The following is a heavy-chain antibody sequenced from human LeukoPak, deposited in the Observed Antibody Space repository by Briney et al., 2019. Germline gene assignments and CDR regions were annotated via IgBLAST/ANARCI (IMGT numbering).Heavy chain of an antibody. D-gene: IGHD6-19*01. CDR3: ASPGYSSGYYYGMDV. J-gene: IGHJ6*02. CDR1: GLTFSSYS. CDR2: ISTRSGTYT. V-gene: IGHV3-21*04. Sequence: PGGSLRLSCAASGLTFSSYSFHWVRQAPGKGLEWVSSISTRSGTYTYYADSVKGRFIISRDNAKNSLYLQMNSLRAEDTAVYYCASPGYSSGYYYGMDVWGQGTTVTVSS.